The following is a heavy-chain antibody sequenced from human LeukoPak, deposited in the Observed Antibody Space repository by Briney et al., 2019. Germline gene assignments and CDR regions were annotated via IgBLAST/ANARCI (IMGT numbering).Heavy chain of an antibody. CDR1: GFTFSSYG. CDR2: ISYDGSNK. D-gene: IGHD3-22*01. Sequence: PGGSLRLSCAASGFTFSSYGMHWVRQAPGKGLEWVAVISYDGSNKYYADSVKGRFTISRDNSKNTLYPQMNSLRAEDTAVYYCAKDRWSSGLFDYWGQGTLVTVSS. J-gene: IGHJ4*02. V-gene: IGHV3-30*18. CDR3: AKDRWSSGLFDY.